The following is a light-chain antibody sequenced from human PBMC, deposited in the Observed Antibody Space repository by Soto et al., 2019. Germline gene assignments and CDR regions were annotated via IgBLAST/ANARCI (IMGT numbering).Light chain of an antibody. Sequence: DIQMTQSPSSLSASVGDRVTITCRASQDIRNYLAWYQQKPGKVPKLLIYAASTLLSGVPSRFSGRGSGTDLTLTISSLQAEDVATYYCQKYNSDAPEAFGPGTKVEI. CDR2: AAS. CDR1: QDIRNY. CDR3: QKYNSDAPEA. J-gene: IGKJ3*01. V-gene: IGKV1-27*01.